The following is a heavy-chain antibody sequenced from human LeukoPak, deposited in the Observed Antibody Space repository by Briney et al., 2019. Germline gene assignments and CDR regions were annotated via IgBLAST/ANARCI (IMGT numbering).Heavy chain of an antibody. J-gene: IGHJ3*02. CDR1: GYTLTELS. CDR2: FDPEDGET. Sequence: ASVKVSCKFSGYTLTELSMHWVRQAPGKGLEWMGGFDPEDGETIYAQKFQGRVTMTEDTSTDTAYMELSSLRSEDTAVYYCATPLLDFWSGGDDAFDIWGQGTMVTVSS. V-gene: IGHV1-24*01. CDR3: ATPLLDFWSGGDDAFDI. D-gene: IGHD3-3*01.